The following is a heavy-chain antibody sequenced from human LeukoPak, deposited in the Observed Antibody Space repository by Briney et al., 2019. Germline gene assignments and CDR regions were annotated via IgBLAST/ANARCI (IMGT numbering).Heavy chain of an antibody. CDR3: AREYYSDSSGSDY. CDR1: GFTFSSYW. CDR2: INQDGSEK. D-gene: IGHD3-22*01. V-gene: IGHV3-7*05. J-gene: IGHJ4*02. Sequence: PGGSLRLSCAASGFTFSSYWMSWVRQAPGKGLEWVANINQDGSEKYSVDSVKGRFTISRDNAKNSLYLQMNNLRAEDTAVYYCAREYYSDSSGSDYWGQGTLVTVSS.